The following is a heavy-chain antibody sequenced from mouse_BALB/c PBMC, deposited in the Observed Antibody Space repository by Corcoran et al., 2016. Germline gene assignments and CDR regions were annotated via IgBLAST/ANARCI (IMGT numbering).Heavy chain of an antibody. CDR3: TRNSFDY. CDR1: GYTFTDYE. V-gene: IGHV1-15*01. CDR2: IDPETGGT. Sequence: QVQLQQSGAELVRPGASVTLSCKASGYTFTDYEMHWVKQTPVHGLEWIGAIDPETGGTAYNQKFKGKATLTEDQSSSTAYMELRSLTSEDSAVYYCTRNSFDYWGQGTTLTVSS. J-gene: IGHJ2*01.